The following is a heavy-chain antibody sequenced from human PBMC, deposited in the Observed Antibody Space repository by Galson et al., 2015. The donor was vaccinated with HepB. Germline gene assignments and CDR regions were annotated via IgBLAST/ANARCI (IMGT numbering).Heavy chain of an antibody. D-gene: IGHD2-21*02. Sequence: SVKVSCKASGFTFTSSAVQWVRQARGQRLEWIGWIVVGSGNTNYAQKFQERVTITRDMSTSTAYMELSSLRSEDTAVYYCAALAYCGGDCYSYAFDIWGQGTMVTVSS. J-gene: IGHJ3*02. CDR3: AALAYCGGDCYSYAFDI. CDR2: IVVGSGNT. V-gene: IGHV1-58*01. CDR1: GFTFTSSA.